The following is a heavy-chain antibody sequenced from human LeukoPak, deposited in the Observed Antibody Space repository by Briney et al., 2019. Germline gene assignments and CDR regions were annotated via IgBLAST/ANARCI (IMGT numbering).Heavy chain of an antibody. CDR3: AKDHYYGSGSHIDY. D-gene: IGHD3-10*01. J-gene: IGHJ4*02. V-gene: IGHV3-9*01. CDR1: GFTFDDYA. CDR2: ISWNSGSI. Sequence: PGGSLRLSCAASGFTFDDYAMHWVRQAPGKGLEWVSGISWNSGSIGYADSVKGRFTISRDNAKNSLYLQMNSLRAEDTALYYCAKDHYYGSGSHIDYWGQGTLVTVSS.